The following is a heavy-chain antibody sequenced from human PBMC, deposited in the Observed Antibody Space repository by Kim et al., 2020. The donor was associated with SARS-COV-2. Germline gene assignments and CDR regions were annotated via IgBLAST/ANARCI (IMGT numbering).Heavy chain of an antibody. V-gene: IGHV3-21*01. CDR3: ARDRASVLYGMDV. Sequence: GGSLRLSCAASGFTFSSYSMNWVRQAPGKGLEWVSSISSSSSYIYYADSVKGRFTISRDNAKNSLYLQMNSRRAEDTAVYYCARDRASVLYGMDVWGQGTTVTVSS. CDR1: GFTFSSYS. D-gene: IGHD3-10*01. CDR2: ISSSSSYI. J-gene: IGHJ6*02.